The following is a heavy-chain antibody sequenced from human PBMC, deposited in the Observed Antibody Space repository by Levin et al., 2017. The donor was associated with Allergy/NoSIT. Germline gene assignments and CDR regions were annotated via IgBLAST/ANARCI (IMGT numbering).Heavy chain of an antibody. D-gene: IGHD4-17*01. J-gene: IGHJ6*03. CDR2: IRSKAYGGAA. CDR3: TTDGESQKDYRSYYMDV. Sequence: GGSLRLSCTASGFTFGDYAMTWVRQAPGMGLEWLGFIRSKAYGGAAEYAASVQGRFTISRADSEATAYLQMHSLKTEDTGVYYCTTDGESQKDYRSYYMDVWGKGTSVTVSS. CDR1: GFTFGDYA. V-gene: IGHV3-49*04.